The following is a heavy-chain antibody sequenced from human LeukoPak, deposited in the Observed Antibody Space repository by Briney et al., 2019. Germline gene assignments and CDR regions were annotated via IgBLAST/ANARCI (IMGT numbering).Heavy chain of an antibody. CDR2: VYYSGST. CDR1: GGSFEHYF. V-gene: IGHV4-59*08. D-gene: IGHD1-1*01. J-gene: IGHJ4*02. Sequence: SETLSLTCSVSGGSFEHYFWSWIRQPPGKGLEWIGYVYYSGSTDYSPSLKSRLTISADTSKNQFSLKLSSVTAADTAVYYCARHGQFWNFRIVDYWGQGTLVTVSS. CDR3: ARHGQFWNFRIVDY.